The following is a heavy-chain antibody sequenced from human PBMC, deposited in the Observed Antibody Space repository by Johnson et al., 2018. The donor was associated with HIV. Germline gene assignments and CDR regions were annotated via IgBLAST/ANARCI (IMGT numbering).Heavy chain of an antibody. CDR1: GFTFSDYY. D-gene: IGHD5-24*01. Sequence: QVQLVESGGDLVKPGGSLRLSCAASGFTFSDYYMNWIRQAPGKGLEWVSYISSSGSAIQYADSVKGRFNISRDNAKTTLFWQMRSLRPEDSAVYFCAREMAWEDAFDIWGQGTMVTVSS. CDR2: ISSSGSAI. CDR3: AREMAWEDAFDI. J-gene: IGHJ3*02. V-gene: IGHV3-11*04.